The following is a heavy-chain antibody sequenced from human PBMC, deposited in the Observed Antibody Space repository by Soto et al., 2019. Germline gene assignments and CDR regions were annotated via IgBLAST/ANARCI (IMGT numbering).Heavy chain of an antibody. CDR2: IWYDGSNK. Sequence: HPGGSLRLSCAASGFTFSSYGMHWVRQAPGKGLERVAVIWYDGSNKYYADSVKGRFTISRDNSKNTLYLQMNSLRAEDTAVYYCARDLNYDSSGYYDYYYYGMDVWGQGTTVTVSS. V-gene: IGHV3-33*01. D-gene: IGHD3-22*01. CDR3: ARDLNYDSSGYYDYYYYGMDV. CDR1: GFTFSSYG. J-gene: IGHJ6*02.